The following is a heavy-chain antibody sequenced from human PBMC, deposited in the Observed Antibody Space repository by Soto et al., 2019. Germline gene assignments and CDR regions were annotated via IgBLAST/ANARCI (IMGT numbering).Heavy chain of an antibody. CDR1: GFTLSSYA. CDR2: ISYDGSSK. CDR3: AKDYIVVVVVAFDY. Sequence: PGGSLRLSCAASGFTLSSYAMHWVRQAPGKGPECVAVISYDGSSKYYADSVKGRFTISRDNSKNTLNLQMNSLRAEDTAVYYCAKDYIVVVVVAFDYWGQGTLVTVSS. D-gene: IGHD2-15*01. V-gene: IGHV3-30-3*01. J-gene: IGHJ4*02.